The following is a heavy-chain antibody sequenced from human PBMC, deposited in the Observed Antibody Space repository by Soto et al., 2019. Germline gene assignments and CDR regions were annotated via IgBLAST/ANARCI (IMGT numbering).Heavy chain of an antibody. CDR3: ARGYRWNDY. J-gene: IGHJ4*02. V-gene: IGHV4-59*01. Sequence: QVQLQESGPGLVKPSETLSLSCTVSGGSISTSYWSWIRQPPGKGLEWIGYIDYSGSTNYNPSLNSRVTISLDTSKNQFSLKLSSVNDADTAVYYCARGYRWNDYWGQRTLVTVSS. D-gene: IGHD1-1*01. CDR2: IDYSGST. CDR1: GGSISTSY.